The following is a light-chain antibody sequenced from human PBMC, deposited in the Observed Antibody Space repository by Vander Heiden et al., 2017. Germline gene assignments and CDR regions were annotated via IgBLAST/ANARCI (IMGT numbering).Light chain of an antibody. CDR1: SSNIGAGFD. V-gene: IGLV1-40*01. J-gene: IGLJ2*01. Sequence: QSVLTQPPSVSGAPRQRVTISCTGSSSNIGAGFDVHWYQQLPGTAPRLLIYDNNNRPSGVPDRFSGSKSDTSASLAITGLQVDDEADYYCQSYDSSLRGSVFGGGTKLTVL. CDR3: QSYDSSLRGSV. CDR2: DNN.